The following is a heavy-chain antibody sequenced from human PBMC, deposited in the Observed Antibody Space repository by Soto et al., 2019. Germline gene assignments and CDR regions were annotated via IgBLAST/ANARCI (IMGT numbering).Heavy chain of an antibody. J-gene: IGHJ4*02. D-gene: IGHD3-22*01. Sequence: EVQLLESGGGLVQPGGSLRLSCAASGFTFSSYGMSWVRQAPGMGLEWVSSVSGSGRNTNYADSVKGRFTISRDNSKNTLYLQMNNLRAEDTAVYYCAKDSDYYDRSGPNYFDSWGQGTLVTVSS. CDR2: VSGSGRNT. CDR3: AKDSDYYDRSGPNYFDS. CDR1: GFTFSSYG. V-gene: IGHV3-23*01.